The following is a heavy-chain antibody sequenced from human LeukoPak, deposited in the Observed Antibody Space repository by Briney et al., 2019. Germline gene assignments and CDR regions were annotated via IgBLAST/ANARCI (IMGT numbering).Heavy chain of an antibody. CDR2: IYYSGST. V-gene: IGHV4-39*01. J-gene: IGHJ4*02. Sequence: PSETLSLTCTVSGGSISSSSYYWGWIRQPPGKGLEWIGSIYYSGSTYYNPSLKSRVTISVDTSKNQFSLKLSSVTAADTAVYYCARLNRYSGSYSSDYWGQGTLVTVSS. CDR3: ARLNRYSGSYSSDY. CDR1: GGSISSSSYY. D-gene: IGHD1-26*01.